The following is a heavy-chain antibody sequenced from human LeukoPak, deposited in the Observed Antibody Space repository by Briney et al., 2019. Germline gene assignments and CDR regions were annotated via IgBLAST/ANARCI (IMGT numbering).Heavy chain of an antibody. V-gene: IGHV4-38-2*02. CDR3: GKDRPTGYYDY. D-gene: IGHD3-9*01. CDR2: INHSGIT. CDR1: SYSISSGYY. Sequence: SETLSLTCTVSSYSISSGYYWGWIRQPPGKGLEWIASINHSGITYYNPSLKSRVTISVDTSKNQFSLKVTSVTAADTAVYYCGKDRPTGYYDYWGQGTLVTVSS. J-gene: IGHJ4*02.